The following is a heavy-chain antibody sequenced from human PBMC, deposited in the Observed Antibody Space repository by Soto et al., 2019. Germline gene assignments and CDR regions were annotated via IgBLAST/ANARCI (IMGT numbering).Heavy chain of an antibody. CDR1: GASVSSKSSG. V-gene: IGHV6-1*01. CDR2: TSYRSKWYN. CDR3: ATFRSDY. Sequence: SQTLSXTCAISGASVSSKSSGWNWIRQSPSRGLEWLGRTSYRSKWYNNYAESVKSRIIIKPDTSKNQFSLQLNSVTPDDTAVYYCATFRSDYWGQGTLVTVSS. J-gene: IGHJ4*02.